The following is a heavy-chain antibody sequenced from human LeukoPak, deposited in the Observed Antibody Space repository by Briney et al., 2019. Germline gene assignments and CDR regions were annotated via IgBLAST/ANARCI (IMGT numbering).Heavy chain of an antibody. V-gene: IGHV4-31*03. CDR3: ARDSYDISGYYFPFDY. CDR1: GGSISSGGYY. J-gene: IGHJ4*02. Sequence: SQTLSLTCTVSGGSISSGGYYWSWIRQHPGKGLEWIGYIYYSGSTYYNPSLKSRVTISVDTSKNQFSLKLSSVTAADTAVYYCARDSYDISGYYFPFDYWGQGTLVTVSS. D-gene: IGHD3-22*01. CDR2: IYYSGST.